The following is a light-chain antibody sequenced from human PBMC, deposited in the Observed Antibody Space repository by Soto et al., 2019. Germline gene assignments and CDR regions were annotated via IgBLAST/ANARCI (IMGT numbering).Light chain of an antibody. J-gene: IGKJ3*01. CDR3: QQRSNWLFT. CDR1: QSVSSY. Sequence: EIGLTQSPATLSLSPGERATLSGRAIQSVSSYLAWYQRKPGQAPRLLIYDASNRATGIPARFSGSGSGTDFTLTISSLEPEDFAVSYCQQRSNWLFTFGPGTKVDIK. V-gene: IGKV3-11*01. CDR2: DAS.